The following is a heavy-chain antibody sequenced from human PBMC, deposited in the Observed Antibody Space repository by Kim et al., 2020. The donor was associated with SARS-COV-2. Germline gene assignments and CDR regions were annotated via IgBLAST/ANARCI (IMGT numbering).Heavy chain of an antibody. CDR3: AKVLNPDRYWYFVL. V-gene: IGHV3-23*01. J-gene: IGHJ2*01. CDR1: GFTFSSYA. Sequence: GGSLRLSCAASGFTFSSYAMSWVRQSPGKGLEWVSAITGSGGSTNYAGSVKGRFTISRDNSKNTLYPQLHSLRAEDTAVYYCAKVLNPDRYWYFVLWGRGTLVTVSS. CDR2: ITGSGGST.